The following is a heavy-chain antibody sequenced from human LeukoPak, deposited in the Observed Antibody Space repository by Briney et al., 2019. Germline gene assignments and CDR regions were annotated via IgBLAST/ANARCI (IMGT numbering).Heavy chain of an antibody. CDR2: INWNSGSI. J-gene: IGHJ1*01. V-gene: IGHV3-9*01. D-gene: IGHD3-3*01. CDR1: GFTFDDYA. Sequence: GRSLRLSCAASGFTFDDYAMHWVRQVPGKGLERVSGINWNSGSIGYADSVKGRFTISRDNAKNSLYLQMNSLRAEDTAVYYCARDPNSGMTIFGVVTKPPSGGDXGQG. CDR3: ARDPNSGMTIFGVVTKPPSGGD.